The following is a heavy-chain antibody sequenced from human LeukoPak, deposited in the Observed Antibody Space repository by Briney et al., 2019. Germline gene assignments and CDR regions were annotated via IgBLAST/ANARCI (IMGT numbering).Heavy chain of an antibody. CDR2: INPSGSST. Sequence: ASVKVSCKASGYAFTRHYMHWVRQAPGQGLEWMGLINPSGSSTIYAQKFQGRVTMTRDMSTSTDYMELSSLRSEDTAVYYCARDLSYFDYWGQGTLVTVSS. D-gene: IGHD2/OR15-2a*01. V-gene: IGHV1-46*01. J-gene: IGHJ4*02. CDR3: ARDLSYFDY. CDR1: GYAFTRHY.